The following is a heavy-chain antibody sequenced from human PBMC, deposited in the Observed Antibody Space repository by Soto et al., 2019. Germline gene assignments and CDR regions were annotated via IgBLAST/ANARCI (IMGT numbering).Heavy chain of an antibody. D-gene: IGHD3-3*01. J-gene: IGHJ3*02. CDR3: ARGGGVGVAGSAAFDM. V-gene: IGHV1-2*02. CDR1: GYPVTAYY. CDR2: INPATGAA. Sequence: QLHLVQSGAVVKKPGASVTVSCSASGYPVTAYYMHWVRQAPGRGLEWMGGINPATGAAKYTQTFQGSVTMTRATPTSTGVMELSGRPSGDKAIFYWARGGGVGVAGSAAFDMWGQGTVVTVSS.